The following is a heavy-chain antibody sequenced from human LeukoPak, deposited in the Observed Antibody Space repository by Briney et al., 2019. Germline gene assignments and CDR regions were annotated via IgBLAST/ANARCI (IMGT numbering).Heavy chain of an antibody. CDR1: GGSISGYY. Sequence: PSETLSLTCTVSGGSISGYYWSWIRQPAGKGLEWVGRIYNSGSTHYSPSPKSRVTMSVETSKNQFSLQLTSVTAADTALYYCARDNDEEYPWFDPWGQGTLVTVSS. J-gene: IGHJ5*02. CDR3: ARDNDEEYPWFDP. D-gene: IGHD2/OR15-2a*01. V-gene: IGHV4-4*07. CDR2: IYNSGST.